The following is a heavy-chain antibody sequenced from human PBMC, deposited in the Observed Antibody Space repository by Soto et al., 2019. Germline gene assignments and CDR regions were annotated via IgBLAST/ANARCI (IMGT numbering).Heavy chain of an antibody. J-gene: IGHJ6*02. CDR3: ARELERITIFGVVYYYYYGMDV. CDR2: ISSSSSYI. D-gene: IGHD3-3*01. CDR1: GFSFSSYG. V-gene: IGHV3-21*01. Sequence: PXGSLRLSCAASGFSFSSYGMNWVRQAPGKGLERVSSISSSSSYILYADSVKGRFTISRDNAKNSLYLQMNSLRAEDTAVYYCARELERITIFGVVYYYYYGMDVWGQRTTVTVSS.